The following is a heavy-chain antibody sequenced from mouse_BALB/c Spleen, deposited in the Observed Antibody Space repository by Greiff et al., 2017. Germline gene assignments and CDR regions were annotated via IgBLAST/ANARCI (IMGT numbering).Heavy chain of an antibody. J-gene: IGHJ4*01. Sequence: EVKLVESGGGLVKPGGSLKLSCAASGFTFSSYAMSWVRQTPEKRLEWVATISSGGSYTYYPDSVKGRFTISRDNAKNTLYLQMSSLRSEDTAMYYCARRGYDGRPDYYAMDYWGQGTSVTVSS. CDR1: GFTFSSYA. V-gene: IGHV5-9-3*01. D-gene: IGHD2-14*01. CDR3: ARRGYDGRPDYYAMDY. CDR2: ISSGGSYT.